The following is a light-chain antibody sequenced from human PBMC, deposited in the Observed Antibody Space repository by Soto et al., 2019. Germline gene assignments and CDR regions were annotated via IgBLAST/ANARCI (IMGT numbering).Light chain of an antibody. CDR1: NSDIGAYHY. J-gene: IGLJ3*02. CDR3: SSFTSSATLV. CDR2: DVN. Sequence: LTQPASVSGSPGQSITIFCAGSNSDIGAYHYVSWYQQHPGEAPRLIIYDVNYRPSGVSHRFSGSKSDNTASLTISGLQAEDEADYYCSSFTSSATLVFGGGTKVTVL. V-gene: IGLV2-14*03.